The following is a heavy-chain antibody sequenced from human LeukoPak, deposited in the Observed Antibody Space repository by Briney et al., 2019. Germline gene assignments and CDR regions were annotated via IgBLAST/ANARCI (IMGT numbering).Heavy chain of an antibody. J-gene: IGHJ2*01. CDR2: XXXXXST. Sequence: NTSETLSLTCTVSGGSISSYYWSWIRQPAGKGLEWXXXXXXXXSTNYNPSLKSRVTMSVDTSKNQFSLKLSSVTAADTAVYYCARDRIGSSGWYPVEYWYFDLWGRGTLVTVSS. D-gene: IGHD6-19*01. CDR1: GGSISSYY. V-gene: IGHV4-4*07. CDR3: ARDRIGSSGWYPVEYWYFDL.